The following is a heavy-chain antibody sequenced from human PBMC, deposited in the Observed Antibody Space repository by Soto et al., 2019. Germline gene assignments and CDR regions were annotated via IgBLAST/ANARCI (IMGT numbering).Heavy chain of an antibody. Sequence: ASVKVSCKASGFTALSYALHWVRPAPGQGPEWLGWLNGGVDGTSYSQRFQGRVTISRDTSTNTVYLEVTSLTSEDTAVYYCAREVKGVTSFDYWGQGTLVTVSS. CDR3: AREVKGVTSFDY. J-gene: IGHJ4*02. CDR1: GFTALSYA. D-gene: IGHD3-10*01. V-gene: IGHV1-3*01. CDR2: LNGGVDGT.